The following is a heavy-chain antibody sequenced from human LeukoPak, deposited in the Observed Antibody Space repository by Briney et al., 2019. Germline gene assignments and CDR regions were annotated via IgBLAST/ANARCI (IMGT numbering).Heavy chain of an antibody. CDR3: ARIEYGSGSYGMDV. CDR1: GGSFSGYY. Sequence: PSETLSLTCAVYGGSFSGYYWSWIRQPPGKGLEWIGEMNHRGSTNYNPSLKSRVTISVDTSKNQFSLKLSSVTAADTAVYYCARIEYGSGSYGMDVWGQGTTVTVPS. J-gene: IGHJ6*02. V-gene: IGHV4-34*01. D-gene: IGHD3-10*01. CDR2: MNHRGST.